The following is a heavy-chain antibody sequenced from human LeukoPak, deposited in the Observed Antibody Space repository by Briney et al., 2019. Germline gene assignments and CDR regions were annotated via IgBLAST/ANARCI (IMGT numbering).Heavy chain of an antibody. CDR1: GGSISSSSYY. V-gene: IGHV4-61*02. Sequence: PSETLSLTCTVSGGSISSSSYYWGWIRQPAGKGLEWIGRMYTTGSTNYNPSLKNRVTISVDTSKNQFSLKLSSVIAADTALYYCARDRPENAFDIWGQGTMVTVSS. CDR2: MYTTGST. CDR3: ARDRPENAFDI. J-gene: IGHJ3*02.